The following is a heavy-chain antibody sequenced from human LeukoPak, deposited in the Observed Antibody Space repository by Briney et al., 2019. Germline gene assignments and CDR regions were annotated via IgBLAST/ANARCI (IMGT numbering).Heavy chain of an antibody. CDR1: GYTFTGYY. J-gene: IGHJ5*02. V-gene: IGHV1-2*02. D-gene: IGHD1-26*01. CDR3: ARDNSVGDNAWWFDP. CDR2: INPNSGGT. Sequence: ASVKVSCKASGYTFTGYYMHWVQQAPGQGLEWMGWINPNSGGTNYAQKFQGRVTMTRDMSTSTDYMELSSLRSEDTAIYYCARDNSVGDNAWWFDPWGQGTLVTVSS.